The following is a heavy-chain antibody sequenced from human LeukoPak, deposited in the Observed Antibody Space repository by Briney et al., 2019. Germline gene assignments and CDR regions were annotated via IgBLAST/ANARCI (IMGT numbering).Heavy chain of an antibody. CDR3: TRGHGGMDV. J-gene: IGHJ6*02. CDR1: GFTVSSNY. V-gene: IGHV3-53*01. Sequence: GGSLRLSCAASGFTVSSNYMSWVRQAPGKGLEWVSVIYSGGSTYYADSVEGRFTISRDNSENRLYLQINSLRAEDTAVYYCTRGHGGMDVWGQGTTVTVSS. CDR2: IYSGGST.